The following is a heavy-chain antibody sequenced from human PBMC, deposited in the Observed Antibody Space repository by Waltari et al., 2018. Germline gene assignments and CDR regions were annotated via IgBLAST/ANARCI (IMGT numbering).Heavy chain of an antibody. CDR3: ARGKFTAFDI. CDR1: GASLFTTSVA. J-gene: IGHJ3*02. Sequence: QVQLQQSGPGLVKPSQTLSLTCAVSGASLFTTSVAWNWIRQSPSSGLEGLGRTYYRSQWRNDYALSVKGRITVNPDTSKNHFSLQLDSVTPDDTAVYYCARGKFTAFDIWGQGTMVTVSS. CDR2: TYYRSQWRN. V-gene: IGHV6-1*01.